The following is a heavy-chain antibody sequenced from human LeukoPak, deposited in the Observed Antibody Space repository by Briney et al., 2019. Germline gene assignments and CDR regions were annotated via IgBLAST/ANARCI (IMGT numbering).Heavy chain of an antibody. CDR3: ARGYCSGGSCYSYYYYSYMDV. CDR2: ISYSGST. Sequence: SETLSLTCTVSGGSISSSSYYWGWIRQPPGKRLEWIGSISYSGSTYYNPSLKSRVTISVDTSKKQFSLKLSSVTAADTAVYYCARGYCSGGSCYSYYYYSYMDVWGKGTTVTVSS. CDR1: GGSISSSSYY. J-gene: IGHJ6*03. D-gene: IGHD2-15*01. V-gene: IGHV4-39*07.